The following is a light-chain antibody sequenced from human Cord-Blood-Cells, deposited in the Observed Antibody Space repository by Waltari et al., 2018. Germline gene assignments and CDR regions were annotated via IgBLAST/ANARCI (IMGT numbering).Light chain of an antibody. J-gene: IGKJ2*03. Sequence: DIQMTQSPSTLSASVGDRVTITCRASQRISSWLDWYQQKPGKAPKLLIYKASSVESVVPSRFSGSGSGTEFTLTISSLQPDDFATYYCQQYNSYLYSFGHGTKLEIK. CDR1: QRISSW. V-gene: IGKV1-5*03. CDR3: QQYNSYLYS. CDR2: KAS.